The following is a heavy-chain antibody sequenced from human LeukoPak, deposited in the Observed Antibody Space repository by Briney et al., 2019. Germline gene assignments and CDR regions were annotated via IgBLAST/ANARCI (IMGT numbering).Heavy chain of an antibody. CDR1: GGSISTYY. CDR2: IYYSGST. V-gene: IGHV4-59*12. Sequence: PSETLSLTCTVSGGSISTYYWSWIRQPPGKGLEWIGYIYYSGSTNYNPSLKSRVTISVDTSKNQFSLKLGSVTAADTAVYYCAREGGFYRPLDYSGQGTLVTVSS. J-gene: IGHJ4*02. D-gene: IGHD3-3*01. CDR3: AREGGFYRPLDY.